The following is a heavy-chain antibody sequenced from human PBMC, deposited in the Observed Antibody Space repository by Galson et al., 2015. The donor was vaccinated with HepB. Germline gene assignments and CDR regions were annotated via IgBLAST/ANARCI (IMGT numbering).Heavy chain of an antibody. D-gene: IGHD6-13*01. Sequence: SLRLSCAASGFTFSSYEMNWVRQAPGKGLEWVSYISNSGNIIYYADSVKGRFTISRDNAKNSLYLQMNSLRAEDTAVYYCARDFKAAAGAVLGYWGQGTLVTVSS. CDR3: ARDFKAAAGAVLGY. CDR2: ISNSGNII. CDR1: GFTFSSYE. V-gene: IGHV3-48*03. J-gene: IGHJ4*02.